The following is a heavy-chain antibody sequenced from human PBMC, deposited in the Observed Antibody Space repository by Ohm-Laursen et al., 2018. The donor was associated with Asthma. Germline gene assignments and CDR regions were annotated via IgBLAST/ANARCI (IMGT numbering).Heavy chain of an antibody. Sequence: GSLRLSCAASGFTFSSYSMNWVRQAPGKGLEWVSYISSSSSTIYYADSVKGRFTISRDNAKNSLYLQMNSLRDEDTAVYYCAKTNGTKSSSWPYYYYYGMDVWGQGTTVTVSS. CDR3: AKTNGTKSSSWPYYYYYGMDV. J-gene: IGHJ6*02. V-gene: IGHV3-48*02. D-gene: IGHD6-13*01. CDR2: ISSSSSTI. CDR1: GFTFSSYS.